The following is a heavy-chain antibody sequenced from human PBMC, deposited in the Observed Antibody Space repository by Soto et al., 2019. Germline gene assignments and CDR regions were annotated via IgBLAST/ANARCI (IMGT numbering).Heavy chain of an antibody. CDR3: ARGRYGDY. J-gene: IGHJ4*02. D-gene: IGHD1-1*01. CDR1: GYAFTTYG. V-gene: IGHV1-18*01. CDR2: ISAHNGNT. Sequence: QVNLVQSGAEVKKPGASVKVSCQGSGYAFTTYGITWVRQAPGQGLEWMGWISAHNGNTNYAQKLQGRVTVPRDTSTSTAYMELRCLRYDDTAVYYCARGRYGDYWGQGALVTVSS.